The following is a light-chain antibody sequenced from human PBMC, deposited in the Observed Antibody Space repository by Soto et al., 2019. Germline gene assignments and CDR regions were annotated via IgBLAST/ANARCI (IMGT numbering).Light chain of an antibody. CDR2: DAS. V-gene: IGKV1-5*01. J-gene: IGKJ1*01. Sequence: DIQMTQSPSTLSASVGDRVTSTCRASQSISSWVAWYQQKPGKAPKLLIYDASSLESGVPSRFSGSGSGTEFTLTISSLQPDDFATYYCQQYNSYSGTFGQGTKVEIK. CDR1: QSISSW. CDR3: QQYNSYSGT.